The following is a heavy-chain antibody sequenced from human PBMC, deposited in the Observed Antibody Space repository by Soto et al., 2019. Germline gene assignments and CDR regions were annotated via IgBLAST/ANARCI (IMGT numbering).Heavy chain of an antibody. CDR1: GYTFSYDY. D-gene: IGHD6-19*01. J-gene: IGHJ4*02. V-gene: IGHV1-2*02. Sequence: SEKVSFKASGYTFSYDYMHWVREAPGQGLEWMGWINANSGGTTYAQKFQGRVTMTRDTSISTAYMELSRLSSDDTAIYYCARLQIEVAGTNWGQGTLVTVPQ. CDR2: INANSGGT. CDR3: ARLQIEVAGTN.